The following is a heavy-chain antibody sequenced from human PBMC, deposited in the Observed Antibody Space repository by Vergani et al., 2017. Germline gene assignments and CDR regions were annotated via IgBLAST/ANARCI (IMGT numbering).Heavy chain of an antibody. CDR2: IYYSGST. J-gene: IGHJ6*03. CDR3: ARGISPAAISYYMDV. CDR1: GGSISSSSYY. V-gene: IGHV4-39*01. Sequence: QLQLQESGPGLVKPSETLSLTCTVSGGSISSSSYYWGWIRQPPGKGLEWIGSIYYSGSTYYNPSLKSRVTISVDTSKNQFSLKLSSVTAADTAVYYCARGISPAAISYYMDVWGKGTTVTVSS. D-gene: IGHD2-2*01.